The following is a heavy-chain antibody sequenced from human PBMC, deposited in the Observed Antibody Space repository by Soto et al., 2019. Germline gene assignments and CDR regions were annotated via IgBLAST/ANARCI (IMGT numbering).Heavy chain of an antibody. J-gene: IGHJ4*02. CDR3: ANQRGGYDRDFDY. V-gene: IGHV3-66*01. D-gene: IGHD5-12*01. CDR1: GSTVSSNY. Sequence: EVQLVESGGGLVQPGGSLRLSCAASGSTVSSNYMSWVRKAPGTGLEGFSVIYSGGSTNTADSVKARFTISRDNSKNTLYLQMNSLGAEDTAVYYCANQRGGYDRDFDYWGQGTLVTVSS. CDR2: IYSGGST.